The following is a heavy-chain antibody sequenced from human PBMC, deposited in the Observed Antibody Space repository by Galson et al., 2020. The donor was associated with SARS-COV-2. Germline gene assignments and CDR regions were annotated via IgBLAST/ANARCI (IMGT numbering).Heavy chain of an antibody. D-gene: IGHD6-13*01. V-gene: IGHV1-2*02. Sequence: ASVKVSCKASGYTFTGYYIHWVRQAPGQGLEWMGWINPDSGGTKYAQKFQGRVSMTRDTSISIGYMELSRLRSDDTAVYYCARARVRAAAGRLNYYYYGMDVWGQGTTVTVSS. CDR1: GYTFTGYY. CDR3: ARARVRAAAGRLNYYYYGMDV. J-gene: IGHJ6*02. CDR2: INPDSGGT.